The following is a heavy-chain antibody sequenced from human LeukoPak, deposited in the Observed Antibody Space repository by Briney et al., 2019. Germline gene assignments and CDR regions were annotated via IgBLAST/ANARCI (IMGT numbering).Heavy chain of an antibody. CDR2: INHSGST. CDR1: GGSFSGYY. D-gene: IGHD6-6*01. V-gene: IGHV4-34*01. Sequence: PSETLSLTCAVYGGSFSGYYWSWIRQPPGKGLEWIGEINHSGSTNYNPSLKSRVTISVDTSKNQFSLKLSSVTAADTAVYYCARAAARVRGGHWFDPWGQGTLVTVSS. J-gene: IGHJ5*02. CDR3: ARAAARVRGGHWFDP.